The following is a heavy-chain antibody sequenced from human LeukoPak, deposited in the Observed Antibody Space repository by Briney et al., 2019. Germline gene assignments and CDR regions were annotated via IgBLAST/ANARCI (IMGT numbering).Heavy chain of an antibody. CDR3: ATSRYTAVVSTAYNVGY. D-gene: IGHD5-18*01. CDR2: ISHDGSNK. J-gene: IGHJ4*02. V-gene: IGHV3-30-3*01. Sequence: GGSLRLSCAASGFTFSSYAMHWVRQAPGKGLEWVAVISHDGSNKYYADSVKGRFTISRDNSKNTLYLQMNSLRAEDTAVYYCATSRYTAVVSTAYNVGYWGQGTLVTVYS. CDR1: GFTFSSYA.